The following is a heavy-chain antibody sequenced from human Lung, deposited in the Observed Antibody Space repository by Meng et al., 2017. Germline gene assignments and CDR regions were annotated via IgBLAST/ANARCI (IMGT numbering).Heavy chain of an antibody. CDR2: IYHSGRT. V-gene: IGHV4-4*02. CDR3: VRGGQDQAYYDFWSGPFDP. D-gene: IGHD3-3*01. CDR1: GGSISSRNW. Sequence: GLRPGLVKPSVTLFPTCAVFGGSISSRNWWSWVRQSPGKGLEWIGEIYHSGRTNYNPSLESRVTISLDKSQNHFSLKVKSVTAADTAVYYCVRGGQDQAYYDFWSGPFDPWGQGTLVTVSS. J-gene: IGHJ5*02.